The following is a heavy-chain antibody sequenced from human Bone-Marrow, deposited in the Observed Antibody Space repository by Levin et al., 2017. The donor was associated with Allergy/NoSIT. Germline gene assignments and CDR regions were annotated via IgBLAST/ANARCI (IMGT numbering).Heavy chain of an antibody. CDR1: GGSVRGENYY. D-gene: IGHD4-17*01. V-gene: IGHV4-61*01. CDR2: ISYSGTT. J-gene: IGHJ3*02. CDR3: ARDHGDSSDAFAI. Sequence: ASETLSLTCSVSGGSVRGENYYWSWIRQPPGKRLEWIGYISYSGTTTYSPSLESRVTISLGASENQFSLRLSSLTAADTAVYYCARDHGDSSDAFAIWGQGTMVTVSS.